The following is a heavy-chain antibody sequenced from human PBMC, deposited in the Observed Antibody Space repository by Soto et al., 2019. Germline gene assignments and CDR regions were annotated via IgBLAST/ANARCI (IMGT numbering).Heavy chain of an antibody. Sequence: GVSLRLSFAASGFTFSSYGMHWVRQAPGKGLEWVAVIWYDGSNKYYADSVKGRFTISRDNSKNTLYLQMNSLRAEDTAVYYCARAPSRRYYFDYWGQGTLVTVSS. J-gene: IGHJ4*02. V-gene: IGHV3-33*01. CDR1: GFTFSSYG. D-gene: IGHD4-17*01. CDR2: IWYDGSNK. CDR3: ARAPSRRYYFDY.